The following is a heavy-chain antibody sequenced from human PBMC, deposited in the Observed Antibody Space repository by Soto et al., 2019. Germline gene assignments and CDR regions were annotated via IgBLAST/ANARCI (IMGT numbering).Heavy chain of an antibody. J-gene: IGHJ6*02. CDR3: ARDDGDIVLVPAAHYYYYGMDV. D-gene: IGHD2-2*01. CDR2: IIPIFGTA. V-gene: IGHV1-69*12. Sequence: QVQLVQSGAEVKKPGSSVKVSCKASGGTFSSYAISWVRQAPGQGLEWMGGIIPIFGTANYAQKFQGRVTITADESSSTAYMELSSLRSEDTAVYYCARDDGDIVLVPAAHYYYYGMDVWGQGTTVTVSS. CDR1: GGTFSSYA.